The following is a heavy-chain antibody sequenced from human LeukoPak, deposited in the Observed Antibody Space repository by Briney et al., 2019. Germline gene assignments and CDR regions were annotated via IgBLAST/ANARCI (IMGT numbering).Heavy chain of an antibody. CDR1: GFTFSSYA. D-gene: IGHD3-9*01. CDR2: ISGSGGST. CDR3: AKERRYDILTGSPFDY. Sequence: GGSLRLSCAASGFTFSSYAMSWVRQAPGKGLEWVSAISGSGGSTYYADSVKGRFTISRDNSKNTLYLQMNSLRAEDTAVYYCAKERRYDILTGSPFDYWGQGTLVTVSS. V-gene: IGHV3-23*01. J-gene: IGHJ4*02.